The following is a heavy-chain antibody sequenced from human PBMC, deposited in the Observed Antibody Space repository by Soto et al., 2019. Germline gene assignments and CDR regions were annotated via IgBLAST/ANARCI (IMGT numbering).Heavy chain of an antibody. J-gene: IGHJ6*02. Sequence: ASVKVSCKASGYTFTGYYMHWVRQAPGQGLEWMGWINPNSGGTNYAQKFQGWVTMTRDTSISTAYMELSRLRSDDTAVYYCAREVAVAGTVSYYYYGMDVWGQGTTVTVSS. V-gene: IGHV1-2*04. CDR2: INPNSGGT. CDR1: GYTFTGYY. D-gene: IGHD6-19*01. CDR3: AREVAVAGTVSYYYYGMDV.